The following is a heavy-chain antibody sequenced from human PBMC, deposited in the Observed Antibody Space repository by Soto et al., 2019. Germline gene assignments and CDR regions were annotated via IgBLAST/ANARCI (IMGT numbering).Heavy chain of an antibody. Sequence: GGSLRLSCAASGFTFSSYSMNWVRQAPGKGLEWVSSISSSSTYIYYADSVKGRFSISRDNAKNSLYLQMNSLRSEDTAVYYCARDLYSSGPHDAFDIWGQGTMVTVSS. CDR2: ISSSSTYI. V-gene: IGHV3-21*04. CDR3: ARDLYSSGPHDAFDI. CDR1: GFTFSSYS. D-gene: IGHD6-19*01. J-gene: IGHJ3*02.